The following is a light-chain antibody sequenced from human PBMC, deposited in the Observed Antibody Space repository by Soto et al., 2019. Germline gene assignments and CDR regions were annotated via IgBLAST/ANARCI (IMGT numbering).Light chain of an antibody. V-gene: IGLV2-14*01. CDR3: SSYTTSGTVV. CDR2: DVT. Sequence: QSVLTQPASVSGSPGQSITISCTGTSSGVGGFNYVCWYQQHPGKAPKLIIYDVTNRPSEVSNRFSASKSGNTASLSISGLQAEDEADYYCSSYTTSGTVVFGGGAKVTVL. J-gene: IGLJ2*01. CDR1: SSGVGGFNY.